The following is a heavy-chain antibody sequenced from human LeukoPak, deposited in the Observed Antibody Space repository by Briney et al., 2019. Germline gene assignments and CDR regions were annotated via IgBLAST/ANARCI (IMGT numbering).Heavy chain of an antibody. CDR1: GFTVSSNY. J-gene: IGHJ4*02. D-gene: IGHD3-16*01. CDR3: ASGAKTDIIDY. Sequence: GGSLRLSCAASGFTVSSNYMSWVRQAPGKGLEGVSVIYTGGTTYYTDSVKGRFTISRDNSKNTLFLQMNSLRAEDTAVYYCASGAKTDIIDYWGQGTLVTVSS. CDR2: IYTGGTT. V-gene: IGHV3-53*01.